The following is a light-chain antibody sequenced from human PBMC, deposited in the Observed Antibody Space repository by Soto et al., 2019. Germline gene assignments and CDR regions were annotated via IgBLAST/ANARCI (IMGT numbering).Light chain of an antibody. CDR3: QQYNDCPRT. J-gene: IGKJ1*01. Sequence: ETVMTQSPATLSVSPGERVTLSCRAREGVGSSLAWYQQKPGQAPRVIIYGASTTAPGIPARFSGSGSGTQFTLTISSLQPEDSAVYHCQQYNDCPRTFGQGTKVELK. CDR1: EGVGSS. CDR2: GAS. V-gene: IGKV3-15*01.